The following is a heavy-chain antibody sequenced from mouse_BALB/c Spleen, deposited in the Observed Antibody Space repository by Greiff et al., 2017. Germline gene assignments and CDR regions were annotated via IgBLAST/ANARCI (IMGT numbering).Heavy chain of an antibody. V-gene: IGHV14-1*02. Sequence: VQLKQSGAELVRPGALVKLSCKASGFNIKDYYMHWVKQRPEQGLEWIGWIDPENGNTIYDPKFQGKASITADTSSNTAYLQLSGLTSEDTAVYYFARSCDYDEVYAMDYWGQGTSVTVSS. CDR2: IDPENGNT. CDR1: GFNIKDYY. J-gene: IGHJ4*01. CDR3: ARSCDYDEVYAMDY. D-gene: IGHD2-4*01.